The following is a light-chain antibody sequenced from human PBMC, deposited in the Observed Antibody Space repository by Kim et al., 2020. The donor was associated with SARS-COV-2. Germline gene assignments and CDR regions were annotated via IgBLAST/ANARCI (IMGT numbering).Light chain of an antibody. CDR1: GIGSKS. Sequence: PGKPARFSCGGNGIGSKSVLWYQQESGQAPVLVIYYDSDRPSGIPERFSGSNSGNTATLTISRVEAGDEADYYCQVWDSSSDHRVVFGGGTKVTVL. CDR3: QVWDSSSDHRVV. J-gene: IGLJ2*01. CDR2: YDS. V-gene: IGLV3-21*04.